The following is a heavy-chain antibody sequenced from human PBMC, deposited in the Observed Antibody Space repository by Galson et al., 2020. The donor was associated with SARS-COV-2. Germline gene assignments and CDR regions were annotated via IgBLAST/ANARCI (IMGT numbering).Heavy chain of an antibody. V-gene: IGHV3-73*01. J-gene: IGHJ4*02. D-gene: IGHD3-3*01. CDR2: IRRRAKTFAT. CDR3: VCGVVSKSDF. Sequence: GGSLRLYCAASGFTLSGSAVHSVHPASGKGLEWIRRIRRRAKTFATASAVSVKDRFTIPRDDSQNIAYLQMNSRKAEDTAVYVCVCGVVSKSDFWGQGTVVTVSS. CDR1: GFTLSGSA.